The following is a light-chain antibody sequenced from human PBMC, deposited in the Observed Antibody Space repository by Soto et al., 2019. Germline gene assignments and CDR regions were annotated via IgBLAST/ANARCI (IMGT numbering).Light chain of an antibody. CDR2: DAS. Sequence: EIVLTQSPATLSLSPGERATLSCGASQSVSSSYLAWYQQKPGLAPRLLIYDASSRATGLPDRFSGSGSGTDFTLTISRLEPEDFAVYYCQQYGSSPPTFGQGTKVELK. CDR3: QQYGSSPPT. CDR1: QSVSSSY. J-gene: IGKJ1*01. V-gene: IGKV3D-20*01.